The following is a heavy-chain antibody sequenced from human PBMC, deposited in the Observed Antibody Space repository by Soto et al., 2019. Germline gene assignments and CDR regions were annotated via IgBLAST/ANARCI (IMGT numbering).Heavy chain of an antibody. CDR2: IYYSGST. CDR3: ARTGLNLTTVTTNGMDV. CDR1: GGSISSYY. Sequence: SETLSLTCTVSGGSISSYYWSWIRQPPGKGLEWIGYIYYSGSTNYNPSLKSRVTISVDTSKNQFSLKLSSVTAADTAVYYCARTGLNLTTVTTNGMDVWGQGTTVTVSS. D-gene: IGHD4-17*01. J-gene: IGHJ6*02. V-gene: IGHV4-59*01.